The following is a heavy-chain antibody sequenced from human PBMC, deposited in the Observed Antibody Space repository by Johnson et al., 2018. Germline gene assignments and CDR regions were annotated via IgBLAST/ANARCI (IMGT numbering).Heavy chain of an antibody. CDR3: ASWVSPSVPAGSGNYYYGTDL. V-gene: IGHV1-69*12. CDR2: IMPIFSNA. CDR1: GGSFRDSA. Sequence: QVQLVQSGAEVKKPGSSVKVSCKASGGSFRDSAISLVRHAPGQGLEWMGGIMPIFSNADYAQKFRDRVTITAAESTSTAYMELTRLTSDDTAPYFCASWVSPSVPAGSGNYYYGTDLWGKGGTVTVSP. D-gene: IGHD6-19*01. J-gene: IGHJ6*04.